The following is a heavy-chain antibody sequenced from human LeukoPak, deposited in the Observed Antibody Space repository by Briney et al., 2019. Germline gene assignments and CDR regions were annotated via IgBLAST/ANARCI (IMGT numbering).Heavy chain of an antibody. Sequence: GGSLRLSCAASEFTFSTYCMHWVRHAPGKGLVWVSRINSDGTNTDYADSVKGRFTISRDNAKNTLYMQMNSLRVDDTAVYYCVREASGVSSSAFDVWGQGTMVTVSS. CDR3: VREASGVSSSAFDV. D-gene: IGHD1-26*01. CDR1: EFTFSTYC. J-gene: IGHJ3*01. V-gene: IGHV3-74*01. CDR2: INSDGTNT.